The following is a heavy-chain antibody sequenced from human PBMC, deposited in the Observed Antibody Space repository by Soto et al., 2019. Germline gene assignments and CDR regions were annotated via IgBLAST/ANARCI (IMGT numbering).Heavy chain of an antibody. CDR1: GGTFNSYA. D-gene: IGHD3-3*01. V-gene: IGHV1-69*06. Sequence: SVKVSCKASGGTFNSYAITWVRQTPGQGLEWMGGIIPLFGATDYAHKFQGRVSITADTYARTAYMELSSLRSDDTAVYYCARAPSIGVVSLKGNDFWGQGTLVTLSS. CDR2: IIPLFGAT. J-gene: IGHJ4*02. CDR3: ARAPSIGVVSLKGNDF.